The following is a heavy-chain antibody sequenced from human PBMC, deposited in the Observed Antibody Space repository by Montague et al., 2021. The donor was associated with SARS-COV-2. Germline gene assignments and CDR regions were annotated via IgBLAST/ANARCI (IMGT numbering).Heavy chain of an antibody. CDR2: IYYSGST. J-gene: IGHJ6*02. Sequence: SETLSLTCSVSGGSITSSSYYWGWIRQSPDKGLEWIGNIYYSGSTYYNPSLKSRVTISVDTSKYQFSLKLSSVTAADTAVYYCVSLWKYGSGSHYAPWDYYNYGVDVWGQGTTANVSS. D-gene: IGHD3-10*01. V-gene: IGHV4-39*01. CDR1: GGSITSSSYY. CDR3: VSLWKYGSGSHYAPWDYYNYGVDV.